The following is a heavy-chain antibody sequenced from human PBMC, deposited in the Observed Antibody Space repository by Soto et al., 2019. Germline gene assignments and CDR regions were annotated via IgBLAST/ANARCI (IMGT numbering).Heavy chain of an antibody. CDR1: GYRFTSYW. D-gene: IGHD1-26*01. J-gene: IGHJ6*02. CDR2: IFPGDSDT. CDR3: ARHSLYSGSYYYHMDV. Sequence: PGESLKISCQGFGYRFTSYWIGWVRQMPGKGLEWMGIIFPGDSDTRYSPSFQGQVTISADKSINTAYLQWSSLKSSDTAIYYCARHSLYSGSYYYHMDVWGQGTTVTVSS. V-gene: IGHV5-51*01.